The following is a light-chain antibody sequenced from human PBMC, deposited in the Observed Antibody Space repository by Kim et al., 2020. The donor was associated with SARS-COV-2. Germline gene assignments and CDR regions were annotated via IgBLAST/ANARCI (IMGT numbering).Light chain of an antibody. CDR2: KDS. CDR3: YSAADNSQV. V-gene: IGLV3-27*01. J-gene: IGLJ3*02. CDR1: VLAKKY. Sequence: SPGQPARLTCSGDVLAKKYARWFQQKPGQAPVLVIYKDSERPSGIPERFSGSSSGTTVTLTISGAQVEDEADYYCYSAADNSQVFGGGTQLTVL.